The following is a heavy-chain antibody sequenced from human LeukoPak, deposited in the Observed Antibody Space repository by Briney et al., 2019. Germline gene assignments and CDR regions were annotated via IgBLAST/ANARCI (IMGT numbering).Heavy chain of an antibody. J-gene: IGHJ5*02. V-gene: IGHV3-15*01. Sequence: GGSLRLSCAASGFIFSSAWMTWGRQAPGKGLECVGRIKSNTHGGTTDYAAPVKGRFTISRDDSKNTLYLQMNRLQTEDTAVYHCIGGYGSGSYSESWGQGNLVTVSS. CDR2: IKSNTHGGTT. CDR3: IGGYGSGSYSES. CDR1: GFIFSSAW. D-gene: IGHD3-10*01.